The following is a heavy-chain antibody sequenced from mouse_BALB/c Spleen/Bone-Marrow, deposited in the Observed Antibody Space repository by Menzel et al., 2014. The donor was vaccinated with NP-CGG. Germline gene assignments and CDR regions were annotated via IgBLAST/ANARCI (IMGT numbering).Heavy chain of an antibody. CDR3: ARHAYYDQTEVSFVY. CDR2: ISGGGSYT. CDR1: GFTLNSYG. D-gene: IGHD2-4*01. J-gene: IGHJ3*01. V-gene: IGHV5-9-2*01. Sequence: EVQLVESGGGLVKSGGSLKLSCAASGFTLNSYGMSWVRQTPEKRLEWVATISGGGSYTFYPDSVKGRFTISRDNAKNNLYLQLSSLRSEDTALYYCARHAYYDQTEVSFVYWGQGTLVTVSA.